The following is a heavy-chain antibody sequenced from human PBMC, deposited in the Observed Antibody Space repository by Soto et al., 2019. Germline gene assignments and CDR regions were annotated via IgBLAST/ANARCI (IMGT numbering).Heavy chain of an antibody. Sequence: PGESLKISCKASGYTFTSYWIGWVRQMPGKGLEWMGTIYPGDSDTRYSPSFQGQVSMSADKSISTAYLQWSSLKASDSAMYYCARPDSLYGNYDCWGEGTLVTVSS. J-gene: IGHJ4*02. CDR1: GYTFTSYW. CDR3: ARPDSLYGNYDC. D-gene: IGHD4-17*01. CDR2: IYPGDSDT. V-gene: IGHV5-51*01.